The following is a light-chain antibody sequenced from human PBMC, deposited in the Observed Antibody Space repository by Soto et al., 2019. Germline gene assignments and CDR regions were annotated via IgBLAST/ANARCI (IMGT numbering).Light chain of an antibody. CDR1: QSVSNN. CDR3: QQYNNWPET. J-gene: IGKJ1*01. CDR2: GAS. V-gene: IGKV3-15*01. Sequence: EIVMTQSPATLSVSPGERATLSCRASQSVSNNFAWYQQKPGLAPRLLMYGASTRATGIPARFSGSGSGTEVTLTISSLQSEDFAVYYCQQYNNWPETFGRGTKVEIK.